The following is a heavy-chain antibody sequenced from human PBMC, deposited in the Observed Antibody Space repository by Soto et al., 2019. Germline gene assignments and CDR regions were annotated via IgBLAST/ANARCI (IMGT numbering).Heavy chain of an antibody. J-gene: IGHJ4*02. V-gene: IGHV4-39*01. CDR3: ARGASGYYDSSGYYSPYYFDY. D-gene: IGHD3-22*01. CDR2: IYYSGST. Sequence: LETLCLTCSVSGGSISSSIDYWGWIRQPPGKGLEWIGSIYYSGSTYYNPSLKSRVTISVDTSKNQFSLKLSSVTAADTAVYYCARGASGYYDSSGYYSPYYFDYWGQGTLVTVSS. CDR1: GGSISSSIDY.